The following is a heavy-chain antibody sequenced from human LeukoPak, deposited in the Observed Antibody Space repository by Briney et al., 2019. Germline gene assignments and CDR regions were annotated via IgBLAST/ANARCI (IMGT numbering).Heavy chain of an antibody. D-gene: IGHD3-16*01. Sequence: GGSLRLSCAASGFTVSRNYMMWVRQAPGKGVEWVSVIYSGGTTYYADSVKGRFTISRDSSKNTLYLQMNSLRAEDTAVYYCARDEEGGLDYWGQGTLVTVSS. CDR3: ARDEEGGLDY. V-gene: IGHV3-53*01. CDR2: IYSGGTT. J-gene: IGHJ4*02. CDR1: GFTVSRNY.